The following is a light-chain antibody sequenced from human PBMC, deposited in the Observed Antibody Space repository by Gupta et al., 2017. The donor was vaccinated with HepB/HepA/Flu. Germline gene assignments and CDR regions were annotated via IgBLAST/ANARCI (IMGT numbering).Light chain of an antibody. CDR2: VGS. V-gene: IGKV2-28*01. CDR3: IQYLLTLLP. Sequence: DSVITQSPLSLPVTPGEPASISFISRQSLLHSNGYNYLDWYLQKPGQAPQLLIYVGSNRAYGVPDRFSGSGEGTDFTLKISLGDAEDVVVYYFIQYLLTLLPFGCCTQVEIK. J-gene: IGKJ4*01. CDR1: QSLLHSNGYNY.